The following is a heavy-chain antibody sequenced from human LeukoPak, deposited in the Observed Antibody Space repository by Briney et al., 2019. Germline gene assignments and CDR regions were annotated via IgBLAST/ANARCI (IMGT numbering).Heavy chain of an antibody. CDR3: ATYFYCGGDCFAFDI. D-gene: IGHD2-21*02. V-gene: IGHV1-2*02. CDR2: INPNSGGT. J-gene: IGHJ3*02. Sequence: ASVKVSCKASGYTFTGYYMHWVRQAPGQGLEWMGWINPNSGGTNYAQKFQGRVTMTRDTSISTAYMELSRLRSDDTAVYYCATYFYCGGDCFAFDIWGQGTMVTVSS. CDR1: GYTFTGYY.